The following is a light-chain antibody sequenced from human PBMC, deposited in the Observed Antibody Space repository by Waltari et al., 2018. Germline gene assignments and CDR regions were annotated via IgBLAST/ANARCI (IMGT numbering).Light chain of an antibody. Sequence: QSALTQPASVSGSPGPSITTSCSGTSSDIGSYDLVSWYQQHPGKAPKFMISEVSERPSGVSNRFSGSKSGNTASLTISGLQAEDEADYYCCSYAGSGSWVFGGGTKLTVL. V-gene: IGLV2-23*02. CDR2: EVS. J-gene: IGLJ3*02. CDR3: CSYAGSGSWV. CDR1: SSDIGSYDL.